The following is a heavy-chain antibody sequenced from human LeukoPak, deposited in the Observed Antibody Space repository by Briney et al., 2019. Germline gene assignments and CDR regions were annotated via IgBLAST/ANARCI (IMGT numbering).Heavy chain of an antibody. V-gene: IGHV4-31*03. D-gene: IGHD2-15*01. Sequence: SETPSLTCTVSGGSISSGGYYWSWIRQHPGKGLEWIGYIYYSGSTYYNPSLKSRVTMSVDTSKNQFSLKLSSVTAADTAVYYCAREYCSGGSCSPGWFDPWGQGTLVTVSS. J-gene: IGHJ5*02. CDR3: AREYCSGGSCSPGWFDP. CDR1: GGSISSGGYY. CDR2: IYYSGST.